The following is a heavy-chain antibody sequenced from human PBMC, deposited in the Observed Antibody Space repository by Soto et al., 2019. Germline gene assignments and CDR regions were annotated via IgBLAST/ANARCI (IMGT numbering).Heavy chain of an antibody. D-gene: IGHD1-7*01. J-gene: IGHJ5*02. CDR3: ARPHPLTGTTGTWFDP. V-gene: IGHV1-46*01. CDR2: INPSGGST. CDR1: GYTFTSYY. Sequence: ASVKVSCKASGYTFTSYYMHWVRQAPGQGLEWMGIINPSGGSTSYAQKFQGRVTMTRDTSASTVYMELSSLRSEDTAVYYCARPHPLTGTTGTWFDPWGQGTLVTVSS.